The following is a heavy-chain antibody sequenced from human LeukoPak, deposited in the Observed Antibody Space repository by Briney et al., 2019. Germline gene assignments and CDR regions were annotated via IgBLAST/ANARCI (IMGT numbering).Heavy chain of an antibody. D-gene: IGHD3-3*01. V-gene: IGHV3-7*01. Sequence: GGSLRLSCAASGFRFTSYWMIWVRQAPGKGLEWVGNIGQDGSVKNYVDSVKGRFTISRDNAKNSLYLQMNSLRAEDTAVYYCARELLEWEFDYWGQGTLVIVSS. J-gene: IGHJ4*02. CDR3: ARELLEWEFDY. CDR1: GFRFTSYW. CDR2: IGQDGSVK.